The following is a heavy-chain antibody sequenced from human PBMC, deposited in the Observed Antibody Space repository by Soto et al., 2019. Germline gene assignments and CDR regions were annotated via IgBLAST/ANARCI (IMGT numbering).Heavy chain of an antibody. V-gene: IGHV4-59*08. CDR2: IYYSGST. Sequence: SATLFLTRTTISLSIISYYWSSIRQPPRLGLEWSGYIYYSGSTNYTPSLTSRVTISVDTSKNQFSLKLSSVTAADTAVYYCARHKKYYDILTGYLGFDYYYGMDVWGQGTTVT. D-gene: IGHD3-9*01. J-gene: IGHJ6*02. CDR3: ARHKKYYDILTGYLGFDYYYGMDV. CDR1: SLSIISYY.